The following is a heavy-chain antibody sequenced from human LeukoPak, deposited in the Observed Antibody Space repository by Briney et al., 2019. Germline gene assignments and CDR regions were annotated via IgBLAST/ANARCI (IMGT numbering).Heavy chain of an antibody. D-gene: IGHD3-3*01. CDR2: INSDGSST. CDR1: GFTFSSYW. CDR3: AREEASDWYFDL. Sequence: GGSPRLSCAASGFTFSSYWMHWVRRAPGKGLVWVSRINSDGSSTTYADSVKGRFTISRDNAKNTLYLQMNSLRAEDTAVYYCAREEASDWYFDLWGRGTLVTVSS. V-gene: IGHV3-74*01. J-gene: IGHJ2*01.